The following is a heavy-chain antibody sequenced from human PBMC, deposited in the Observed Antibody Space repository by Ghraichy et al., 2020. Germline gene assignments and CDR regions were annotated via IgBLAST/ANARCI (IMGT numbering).Heavy chain of an antibody. J-gene: IGHJ4*02. D-gene: IGHD3-16*02. CDR3: ARDEGDLSLYY. CDR2: ITKDGSEK. Sequence: GGSLRLSCAASGFIFSGYWMSWVRQAPGKGLEWVANITKDGSEKYYVDSVKGRFTISKDTSKDTLYLQMNSLRAEDTAVYYCARDEGDLSLYYWGQGTLVTVSS. V-gene: IGHV3-7*01. CDR1: GFIFSGYW.